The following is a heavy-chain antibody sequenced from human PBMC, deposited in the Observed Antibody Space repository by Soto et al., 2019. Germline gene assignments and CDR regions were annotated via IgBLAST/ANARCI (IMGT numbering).Heavy chain of an antibody. D-gene: IGHD2-2*01. CDR2: VYYSVST. J-gene: IGHJ6*02. CDR3: ARIVVIPAAPYYYNYYGVDV. CDR1: GDSIISSSYY. V-gene: IGHV4-39*01. Sequence: QLQLQEPGPGLVKPSETLSLTCTVSGDSIISSSYYWAWIRQSPGKGLEWIGNVYYSVSTYYNLSLKSRVTMSVDTSKNQFSLKISSVTAAGTSVYYCARIVVIPAAPYYYNYYGVDVWGQGTTVTVSS.